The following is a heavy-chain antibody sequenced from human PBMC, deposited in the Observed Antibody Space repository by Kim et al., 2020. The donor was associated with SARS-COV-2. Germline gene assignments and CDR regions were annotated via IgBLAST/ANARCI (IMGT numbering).Heavy chain of an antibody. Sequence: ASVKVSCKASGYTFTNYDINWVRQATGQGLEWMGWMNPNSGNTGYAQNFQGRVTMTRDTSTSTAYMELSSLRSEDTAVYFCAPAYSPRLMILRRYYLDYWGQGNLVTVSS. CDR1: GYTFTNYD. CDR3: APAYSPRLMILRRYYLDY. V-gene: IGHV1-8*01. J-gene: IGHJ4*02. CDR2: MNPNSGNT. D-gene: IGHD2-21*01.